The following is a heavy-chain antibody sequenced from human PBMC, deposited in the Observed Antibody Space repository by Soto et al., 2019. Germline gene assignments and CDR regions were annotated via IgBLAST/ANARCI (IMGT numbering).Heavy chain of an antibody. CDR2: IYYSGST. CDR3: ARGDYGGNYYY. V-gene: IGHV4-61*01. CDR1: GGSVSSGSYY. D-gene: IGHD4-17*01. Sequence: SETLSLTCTVSGGSVSSGSYYWGWIRQPPGKGLEWIGYIYYSGSTNYNPSLKSRVTISVDTSKNQFSLKLSSVTAADTAVYYCARGDYGGNYYYWGQGTLVTVSS. J-gene: IGHJ4*02.